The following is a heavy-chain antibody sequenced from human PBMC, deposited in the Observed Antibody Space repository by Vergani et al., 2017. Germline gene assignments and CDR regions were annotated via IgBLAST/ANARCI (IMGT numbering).Heavy chain of an antibody. CDR3: AKLXSGRIVGPLYYFDS. D-gene: IGHD1-26*01. J-gene: IGHJ4*02. CDR1: GLVFSDYT. V-gene: IGHV3-23*04. CDR2: ISGSATGGVT. Sequence: EVQLVESGGDLAQPGGSLTLSCVAYGLVFSDYTMSWVRQAPGRGLEWVSIISGSATGGVTYVADSVKGRFTLFRDNSKNTLYLQMNILRAEDTAVYYCAKLXSGRIVGPLYYFDSWGQGTLVTVSS.